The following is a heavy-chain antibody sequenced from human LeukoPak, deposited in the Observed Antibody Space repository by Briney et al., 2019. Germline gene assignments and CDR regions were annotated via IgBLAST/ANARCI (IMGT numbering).Heavy chain of an antibody. J-gene: IGHJ4*02. CDR1: GGSISSGDYC. V-gene: IGHV4-30-4*01. D-gene: IGHD4-17*01. CDR3: ARVSSPYGDYYFDY. CDR2: IYYSGST. Sequence: SQTLSLTCTVSGGSISSGDYCWSWIRQPPGKGLEWIGYIYYSGSTYYTPSLKSRVTISVDTSKNQFSLKLSSVTAADTAVYYCARVSSPYGDYYFDYWGQGTLVTVSS.